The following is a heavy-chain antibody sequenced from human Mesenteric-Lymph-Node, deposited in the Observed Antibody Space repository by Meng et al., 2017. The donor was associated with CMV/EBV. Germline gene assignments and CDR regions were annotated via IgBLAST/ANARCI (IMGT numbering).Heavy chain of an antibody. V-gene: IGHV4-34*01. D-gene: IGHD3-22*01. J-gene: IGHJ6*02. Sequence: SQTRSLTGAVYGGSFSGYYWSWIRQPPGKGLEWIGEINHSGSTNYNPSLKGRVTISVDTSKNHFSLKLSSVTAADTAVYYCATVTYYYDSSGYRYHYYGMDVWGQGTTVTVSS. CDR3: ATVTYYYDSSGYRYHYYGMDV. CDR2: INHSGST. CDR1: GGSFSGYY.